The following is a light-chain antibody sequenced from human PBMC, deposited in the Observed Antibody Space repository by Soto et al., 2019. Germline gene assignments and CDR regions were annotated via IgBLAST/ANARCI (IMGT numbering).Light chain of an antibody. Sequence: EIVLTQSPGTLSLSPGERATLSCRASQTINKNYFAWYQQKPAQAPRPLMYSASSRATGIPDRFSGSGSGTDFTLTISRLEPEDFAVYYCQYYGRSPHTFGGGTKVDIK. V-gene: IGKV3-20*01. CDR3: QYYGRSPHT. J-gene: IGKJ4*01. CDR2: SAS. CDR1: QTINKNY.